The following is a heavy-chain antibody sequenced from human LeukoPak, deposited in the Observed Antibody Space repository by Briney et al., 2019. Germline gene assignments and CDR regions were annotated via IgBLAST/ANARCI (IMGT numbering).Heavy chain of an antibody. V-gene: IGHV3-30*18. CDR1: GFTLSSYG. D-gene: IGHD6-13*01. J-gene: IGHJ4*02. Sequence: SGGSLRLSCAASGFTLSSYGMHWVRQAPGGGLEWVAVISYEGNHKDYADSVEGRLSISRDNSKNTLYLQMNSLRAEDTAVYFCAKVGAYSRSWLDSWGQGTLVTVSS. CDR3: AKVGAYSRSWLDS. CDR2: ISYEGNHK.